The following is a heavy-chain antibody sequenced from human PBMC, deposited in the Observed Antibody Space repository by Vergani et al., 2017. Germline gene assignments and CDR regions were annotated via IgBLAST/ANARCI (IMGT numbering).Heavy chain of an antibody. J-gene: IGHJ4*02. Sequence: QVQLVESGGGVVQPGGSLRLSCAASGFTFSSYGMHWVRQAPGKGLEWVAVIWYDGSNKYYADSVKGRFTISRDNSKNTLYLQMNSLRAEDTAVYYCARSGRREVTMVRVFTGQEIDYWGQGTLVTVSS. D-gene: IGHD3-10*01. CDR3: ARSGRREVTMVRVFTGQEIDY. CDR1: GFTFSSYG. V-gene: IGHV3-33*01. CDR2: IWYDGSNK.